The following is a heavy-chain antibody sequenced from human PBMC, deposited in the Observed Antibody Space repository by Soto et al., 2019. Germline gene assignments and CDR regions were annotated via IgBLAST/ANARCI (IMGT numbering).Heavy chain of an antibody. V-gene: IGHV1-24*01. Sequence: GASVKVSCKVSGYTLTELSMHWVRQAPGKGRERMGGFDPEDGETIYAQKFQGRVTMTEDTSTDTAYMELSSLRSEDTAVYYCATVILVDTAIGGYYVDYWGQGTLVTVSS. CDR1: GYTLTELS. CDR3: ATVILVDTAIGGYYVDY. J-gene: IGHJ4*02. CDR2: FDPEDGET. D-gene: IGHD5-18*01.